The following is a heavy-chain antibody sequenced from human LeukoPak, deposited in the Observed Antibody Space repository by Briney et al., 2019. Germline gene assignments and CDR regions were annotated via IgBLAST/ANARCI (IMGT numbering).Heavy chain of an antibody. V-gene: IGHV3-7*01. Sequence: GGSLRLSCAASGFTFRTYWMSWVRQAPGKGLEWVANIKEDGSKRYYVDSVKGRFTISRDNAQNSLYLQMNSLRAEDTAVYYCARERQLARDAFDIWGQGTMVTVSS. CDR2: IKEDGSKR. D-gene: IGHD6-6*01. J-gene: IGHJ3*02. CDR3: ARERQLARDAFDI. CDR1: GFTFRTYW.